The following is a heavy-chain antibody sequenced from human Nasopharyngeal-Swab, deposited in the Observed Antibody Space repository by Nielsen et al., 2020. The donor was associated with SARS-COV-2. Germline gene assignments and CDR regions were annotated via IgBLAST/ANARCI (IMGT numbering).Heavy chain of an antibody. V-gene: IGHV1-8*01. CDR1: GYTFTSYD. D-gene: IGHD3-9*01. CDR2: MNPNNGNT. Sequence: ASVKVSCKASGYTFTSYDINWVRQATGQGLEWMGWMNPNNGNTGYAQKFQGRVTMARNTSISTAYMELSSLRSEDTAVYYCARGNFDWLLFRWFDPWGQGTLVTVSS. CDR3: ARGNFDWLLFRWFDP. J-gene: IGHJ5*02.